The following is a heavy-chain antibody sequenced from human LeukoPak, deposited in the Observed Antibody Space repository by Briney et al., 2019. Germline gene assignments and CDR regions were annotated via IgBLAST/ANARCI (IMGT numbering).Heavy chain of an antibody. CDR1: GYIFTGYY. CDR2: INPNSGGT. D-gene: IGHD3-22*01. J-gene: IGHJ4*02. CDR3: ARVAIAMKLVGFDY. V-gene: IGHV1-2*02. Sequence: VASVKVSCKASGYIFTGYYMHWVRQAPGQGLEWMGWINPNSGGTNYAQKFQGRVTMTRDTSISTAYMDLSRLGSDDTAVYYCARVAIAMKLVGFDYWGQGTLVTVSS.